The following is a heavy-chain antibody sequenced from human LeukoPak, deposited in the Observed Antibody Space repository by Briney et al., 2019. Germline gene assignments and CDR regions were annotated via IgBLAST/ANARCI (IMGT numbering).Heavy chain of an antibody. CDR1: GGSFSGYY. CDR2: INHSGST. V-gene: IGHV4-34*01. Sequence: PSETLSLTCAVCGGSFSGYYWSWIRQPPGKGLEWIGEINHSGSTNYNPSLKSRVTISGDTSKNQFSLKLSSVTAADTAVYYCARGVYYGSGRTDAFDIWAKGQWSPSLQ. D-gene: IGHD3-10*01. J-gene: IGHJ3*02. CDR3: ARGVYYGSGRTDAFDI.